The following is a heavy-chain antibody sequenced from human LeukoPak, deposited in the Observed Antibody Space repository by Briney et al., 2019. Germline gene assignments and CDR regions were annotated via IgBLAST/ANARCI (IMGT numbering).Heavy chain of an antibody. CDR2: IKQDGSEK. CDR1: GFTFSSRDW. V-gene: IGHV3-7*01. CDR3: ASWKVVVSNGGCDI. Sequence: GGSLRLSCVASGFTFSSRDWMTWVRQAPGKGLEWVANIKQDGSEKNYVDSVKGRFTISRDNAKNSVDLQMNSLRVEDTAVYYCASWKVVVSNGGCDIWGQGTMVTVSS. J-gene: IGHJ3*02. D-gene: IGHD2-15*01.